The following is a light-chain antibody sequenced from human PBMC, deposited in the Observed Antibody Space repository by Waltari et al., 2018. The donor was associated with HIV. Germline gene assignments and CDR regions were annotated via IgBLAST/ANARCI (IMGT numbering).Light chain of an antibody. V-gene: IGLV2-11*01. CDR3: CSYVETYILI. Sequence: QSALTQPRSVSGSPGQSIIISCTGTSSDVGGYDYISWYQQHPGKVPKLIIYDVNKLPSGVPDRFAASKSGNTASLTISGLQAEDEADYYCCSYVETYILIFGGGTKVTVL. J-gene: IGLJ2*01. CDR2: DVN. CDR1: SSDVGGYDY.